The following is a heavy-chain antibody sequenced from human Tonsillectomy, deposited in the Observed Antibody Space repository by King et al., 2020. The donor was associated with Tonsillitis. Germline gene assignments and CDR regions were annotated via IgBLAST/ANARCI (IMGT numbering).Heavy chain of an antibody. J-gene: IGHJ4*02. CDR1: SFPFCDQA. Sequence: VQLVESGGGLVQPGRSLRLSCTTSSFPFCDQAMSWFRQAPGKGLEWVGFIRGKTHGGTTEYAASVKGRFTISTDDSNNIAYLQMNSLKIEDTAVYYCAGHGGNSGNRGQGTLVTVSS. CDR2: IRGKTHGGTT. D-gene: IGHD4-23*01. CDR3: AGHGGNSGN. V-gene: IGHV3-49*03.